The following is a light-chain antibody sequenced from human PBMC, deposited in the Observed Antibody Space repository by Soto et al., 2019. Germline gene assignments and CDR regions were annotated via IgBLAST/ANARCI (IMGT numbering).Light chain of an antibody. V-gene: IGLV1-47*01. CDR3: AAWDDSLSGPV. CDR2: RHN. J-gene: IGLJ2*01. Sequence: QSVLTQPPSASGTPGQRVTISCSGSSSNIGTNYVSWYQQFPGTAPKLLIYRHNQRPSGVPDRFSGSKSGTSASLAISGLRSEDEADYYCAAWDDSLSGPVFGGGTKVTVL. CDR1: SSNIGTNY.